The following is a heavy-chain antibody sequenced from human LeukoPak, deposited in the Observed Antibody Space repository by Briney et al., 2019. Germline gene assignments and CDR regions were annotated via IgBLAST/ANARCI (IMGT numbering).Heavy chain of an antibody. CDR2: IYYSGST. CDR3: ARDCLEGSVLSPVDN. D-gene: IGHD3-10*01. Sequence: SETLSLTCTVPGGSISSSSYYWGWIRQPPGKGLEWIGSIYYSGSTYYNPSLKSRVTISVDTSKNQFSLKLSSVTAADTAIYYCARDCLEGSVLSPVDNWGQGTLVTVSS. CDR1: GGSISSSSYY. V-gene: IGHV4-39*07. J-gene: IGHJ4*02.